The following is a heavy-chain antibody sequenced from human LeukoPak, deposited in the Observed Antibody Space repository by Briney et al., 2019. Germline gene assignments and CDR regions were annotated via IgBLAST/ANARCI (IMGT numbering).Heavy chain of an antibody. D-gene: IGHD3-10*01. CDR2: IKQGGGEE. CDR3: ARDNGGWFDS. J-gene: IGHJ5*01. Sequence: LAGGSLRLSCVASEFIFSDYWMSWVRQAPGKGLEWVANIKQGGGEEKYVGSVKGRFAISRDDAKSTLYLQMDSLSGDDTAVYYCARDNGGWFDSWGRGTLVTVSS. V-gene: IGHV3-7*03. CDR1: EFIFSDYW.